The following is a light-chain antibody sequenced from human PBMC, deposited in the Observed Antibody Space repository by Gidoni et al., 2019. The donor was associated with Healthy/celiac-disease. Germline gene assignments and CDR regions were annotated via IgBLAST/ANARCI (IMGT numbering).Light chain of an antibody. CDR1: SSDVGGYNY. CDR2: DVS. J-gene: IGLJ2*01. V-gene: IGLV2-14*01. CDR3: SSYTSSSTLV. Sequence: QSALTQPASVSGSPGPSITISCTGTSSDVGGYNYFSWYQQHPGKAPKLMIHDVSSRPSWVSNRFSGSKSGNTASLTISGLQAEDEADYYCSSYTSSSTLVFGGGTKLTVL.